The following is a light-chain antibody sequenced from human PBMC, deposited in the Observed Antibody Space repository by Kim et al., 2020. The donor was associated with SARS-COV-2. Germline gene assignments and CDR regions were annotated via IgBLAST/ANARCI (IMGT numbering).Light chain of an antibody. Sequence: AAVGDRGSMTCGASHGISTYLAWFQQKPGKAPKSLIYAASSLQSGVPSRCSGSGSGTEFTLTINSVQPEDFATEYCQEYDSYPLTFGGGTKVDIK. CDR2: AAS. V-gene: IGKV1-16*01. J-gene: IGKJ4*01. CDR3: QEYDSYPLT. CDR1: HGISTY.